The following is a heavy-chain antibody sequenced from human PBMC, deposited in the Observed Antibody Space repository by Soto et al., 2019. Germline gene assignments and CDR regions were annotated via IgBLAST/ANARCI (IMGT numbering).Heavy chain of an antibody. Sequence: SETLSLTCTVSGASIRSFFWTWIRQPPGRGLEWIGNIYYSVSTNYNPSLKNRVTMSVDTSKNQFSLMLTSVTAADTAVYYCARPSVSYSSYSGIDAWGKGDTVTITS. J-gene: IGHJ6*04. CDR1: GASIRSFF. D-gene: IGHD3-10*01. CDR3: ARPSVSYSSYSGIDA. CDR2: IYYSVST. V-gene: IGHV4-59*01.